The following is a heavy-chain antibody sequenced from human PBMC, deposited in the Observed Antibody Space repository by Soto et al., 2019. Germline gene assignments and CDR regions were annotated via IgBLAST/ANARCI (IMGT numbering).Heavy chain of an antibody. CDR1: GFTVSSNY. Sequence: GGSLRLSCAASGFTVSSNYMSWVRQAPGKGLEWVSVIYSGGSTYYADSVKGRFTISRDNSKNTLYLQMNSLRAEDTAVYYCARSHNYYYGMDVWGQGTTVTVSS. J-gene: IGHJ6*02. V-gene: IGHV3-53*01. CDR2: IYSGGST. CDR3: ARSHNYYYGMDV.